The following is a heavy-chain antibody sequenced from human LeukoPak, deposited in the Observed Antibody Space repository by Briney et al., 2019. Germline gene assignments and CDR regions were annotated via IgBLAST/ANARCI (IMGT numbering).Heavy chain of an antibody. CDR2: INPSGGSI. D-gene: IGHD3-22*01. V-gene: IGHV1-46*01. CDR1: GYTFTSYY. Sequence: VASVKVSCKASGYTFTSYYMHWVRQAPGQGLEWRGIINPSGGSISYAQKFQGTVTMTRDTSTSTVYMELSSLRSEDTAVYYCARSGAQDYYDTSGYPRITFDYWGQGTLVTVSS. CDR3: ARSGAQDYYDTSGYPRITFDY. J-gene: IGHJ4*02.